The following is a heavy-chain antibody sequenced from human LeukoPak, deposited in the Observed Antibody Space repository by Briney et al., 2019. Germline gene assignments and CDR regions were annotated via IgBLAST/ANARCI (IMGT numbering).Heavy chain of an antibody. CDR2: ISGYDGNR. V-gene: IGHV1-18*01. Sequence: ASVKVSCKASGGTFSSYAISWVRQAPGQGLEWMGWISGYDGNRNYAQRFQDRVIMTTDASTNTAYMELRSLTSDDTAIYYCARCDYIWGNYRYRPILYFDLWGQGTLVTVSS. CDR1: GGTFSSYA. D-gene: IGHD3-16*02. CDR3: ARCDYIWGNYRYRPILYFDL. J-gene: IGHJ4*02.